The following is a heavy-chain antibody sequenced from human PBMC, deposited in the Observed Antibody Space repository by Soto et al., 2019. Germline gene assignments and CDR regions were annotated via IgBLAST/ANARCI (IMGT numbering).Heavy chain of an antibody. D-gene: IGHD1-26*01. CDR1: GFTFSSYS. CDR3: AAMSREYYYYGMDV. V-gene: IGHV3-23*01. Sequence: PGGSLRLSCAASGFTFSSYSMNWVRQAPGKGLEWVSAISGSGGSTYYADSVKGRFTISRDNSKNTLYLQMNSLRAEDTAVYYCAAMSREYYYYGMDVWGQGTTVTVSS. J-gene: IGHJ6*02. CDR2: ISGSGGST.